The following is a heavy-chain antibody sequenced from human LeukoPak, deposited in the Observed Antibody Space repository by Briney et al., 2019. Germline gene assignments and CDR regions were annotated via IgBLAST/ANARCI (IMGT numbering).Heavy chain of an antibody. D-gene: IGHD3-10*01. V-gene: IGHV3-64D*06. J-gene: IGHJ4*02. CDR2: ISSNGDNT. CDR1: GFTFSTYV. CDR3: VRDESITMARGVTGFDY. Sequence: GGSLRLSCSVSGFTFSTYVMHWVRQAPGKGLEYVSAISSNGDNTYYADSVKGRFTISRDNSKNTLYLQMSSLRADDTAVYYCVRDESITMARGVTGFDYWGQGTLVTVSS.